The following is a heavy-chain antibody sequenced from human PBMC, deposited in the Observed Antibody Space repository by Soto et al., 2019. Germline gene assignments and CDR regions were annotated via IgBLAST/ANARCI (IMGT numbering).Heavy chain of an antibody. J-gene: IGHJ6*02. V-gene: IGHV3-30-3*01. CDR1: GFTFSSYA. D-gene: IGHD2-15*01. Sequence: LRLSCAASGFTFSSYAMHWVRQAPGKGLEWVAVISYDGSNKYYADSVKGRFTISRDNSKNTLYLQMNSLRAEDTAVYYCARAIGYCSGGSRRIYYYYYGMDVWGQGTTVTVSS. CDR2: ISYDGSNK. CDR3: ARAIGYCSGGSRRIYYYYYGMDV.